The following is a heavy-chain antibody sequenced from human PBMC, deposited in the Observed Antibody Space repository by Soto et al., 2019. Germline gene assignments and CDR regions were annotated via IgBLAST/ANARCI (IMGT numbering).Heavy chain of an antibody. CDR2: ISYDGSNK. CDR3: AREATGADIAAQSFDY. CDR1: GFTFSSYA. D-gene: IGHD6-6*01. V-gene: IGHV3-30-3*01. J-gene: IGHJ4*02. Sequence: GGSLRLSCAASGFTFSSYAMHWVRQAPGKGLEWVAVISYDGSNKYYADSVKGRFTISRDNSKNTLYLQMNSLRAEDTAVYYCAREATGADIAAQSFDYWGQGTLVTVSS.